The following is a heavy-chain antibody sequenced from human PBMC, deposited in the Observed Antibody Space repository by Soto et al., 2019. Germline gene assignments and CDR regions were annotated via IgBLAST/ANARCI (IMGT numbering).Heavy chain of an antibody. CDR1: GFSFRNYG. CDR2: TSSDGNTK. CDR3: AMWGGSYYESWFDP. D-gene: IGHD1-26*01. J-gene: IGHJ5*02. Sequence: QVLLVESGGGVVQPGTSLRLSCAASGFSFRNYGMHWVRQAPGKGLEWVAVTSSDGNTKNYAASVKGRFTISSDTSKNTLYLQMSSLRAEDTALYSCAMWGGSYYESWFDPWGQGTLVIVSS. V-gene: IGHV3-33*01.